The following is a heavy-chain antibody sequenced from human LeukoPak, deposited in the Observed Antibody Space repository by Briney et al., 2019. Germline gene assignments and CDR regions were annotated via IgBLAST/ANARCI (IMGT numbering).Heavy chain of an antibody. CDR3: ARGEHYYDSSGYYYY. V-gene: IGHV1-69*05. D-gene: IGHD3-22*01. CDR2: IITIFGTA. CDR1: GGTFSSYA. Sequence: GASVKVSCKASGGTFSSYAISWVRQAPGQGLEWMGGIITIFGTANYAQKFQGRVTITTDESTSTAYMELSSLRSEDTAVYYCARGEHYYDSSGYYYYWGQGTLVTVSS. J-gene: IGHJ4*02.